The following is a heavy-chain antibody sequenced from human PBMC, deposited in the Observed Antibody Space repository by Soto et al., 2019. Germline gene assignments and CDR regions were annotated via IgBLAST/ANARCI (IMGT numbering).Heavy chain of an antibody. V-gene: IGHV2-5*02. J-gene: IGHJ5*02. Sequence: QITLKESGPTLVKPTQTLTLTCTFSGFSLSTGGVGLGWIRQPPGKALEWLALIYWDDDKRYSPSLKSRLTITKDTSKIQVVLTMTNLDPVVTATYYCAHLVHIVMVNTSSANWFDPWGQGSLVTVS. CDR2: IYWDDDK. CDR1: GFSLSTGGVG. CDR3: AHLVHIVMVNTSSANWFDP. D-gene: IGHD2-21*01.